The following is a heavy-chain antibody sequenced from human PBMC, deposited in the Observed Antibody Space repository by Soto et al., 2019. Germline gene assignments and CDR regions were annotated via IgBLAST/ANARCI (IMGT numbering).Heavy chain of an antibody. J-gene: IGHJ6*02. CDR3: ARVHRGGYYYGMDV. D-gene: IGHD3-10*01. CDR2: IYPGDSDT. CDR1: GYSLTTHW. Sequence: PGESLKISCEGSGYSLTTHWINWVRQMPGKGLEWIGMIYPGDSDTRYSPSFQGQVTISADKSISTASLQWSSLKASDTAVYYCARVHRGGYYYGMDVWGQGTTVTVSS. V-gene: IGHV5-51*01.